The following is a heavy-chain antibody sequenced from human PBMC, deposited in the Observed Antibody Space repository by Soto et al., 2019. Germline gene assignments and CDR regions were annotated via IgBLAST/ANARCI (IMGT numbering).Heavy chain of an antibody. CDR1: GYTFTSYY. Sequence: GASVKVSCKASGYTFTSYYMHWVRQAPGQGLEWMGIINPSGGSTSYAQKFQGRVTMTRDTSTSTVYMELSSLRSEDTAVYYCAREQSYGYYYYGMDVWGQGTTVTVSS. CDR2: INPSGGST. J-gene: IGHJ6*02. D-gene: IGHD5-18*01. CDR3: AREQSYGYYYYGMDV. V-gene: IGHV1-46*01.